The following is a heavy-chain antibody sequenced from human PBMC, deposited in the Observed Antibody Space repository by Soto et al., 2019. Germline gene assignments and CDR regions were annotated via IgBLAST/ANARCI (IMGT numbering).Heavy chain of an antibody. CDR1: GYTFTGYY. V-gene: IGHV1-2*04. J-gene: IGHJ5*02. CDR2: INPNSGGT. Sequence: ASVKVSCKASGYTFTGYYMHWVRQAPGQGLEWMGWINPNSGGTNYAQKFQGWVTMTRDTSISTAYMELSRLRSDDTAVYYCARGSSRGYSYGYWFDPWGQGTLVTVSS. D-gene: IGHD5-18*01. CDR3: ARGSSRGYSYGYWFDP.